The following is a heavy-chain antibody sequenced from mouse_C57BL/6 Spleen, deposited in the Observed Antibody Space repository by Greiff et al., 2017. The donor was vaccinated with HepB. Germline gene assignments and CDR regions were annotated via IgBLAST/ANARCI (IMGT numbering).Heavy chain of an antibody. J-gene: IGHJ4*01. CDR3: ARRGLPYAMDY. Sequence: QVHVKQPGTELVKPGASVKLSCKASGYTFTSYWMHWVKQRPGQGLEWIGNINPSNGGTNYNEKFKSKATLTVDKSSSTAYMQLSSLTSEDSAVYYCARRGLPYAMDYWGQGTSVTVSS. V-gene: IGHV1-53*01. CDR2: INPSNGGT. CDR1: GYTFTSYW.